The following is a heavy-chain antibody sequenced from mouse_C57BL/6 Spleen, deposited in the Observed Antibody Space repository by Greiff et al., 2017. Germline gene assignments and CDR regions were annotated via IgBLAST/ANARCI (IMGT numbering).Heavy chain of an antibody. D-gene: IGHD1-1*01. CDR3: TRPVVATRDYFDY. V-gene: IGHV6-6*01. CDR2: IRNKANNHAT. CDR1: GFTFSDAW. Sequence: EVKVEESGGGLVQPGGSMKLSCAASGFTFSDAWMDWVRQSPEKGLEWVAEIRNKANNHATYYAESVKGRFTISRDDSKSSVYLQMNSLRAEDTGIYYCTRPVVATRDYFDYWGQGTTLTVSA. J-gene: IGHJ2*01.